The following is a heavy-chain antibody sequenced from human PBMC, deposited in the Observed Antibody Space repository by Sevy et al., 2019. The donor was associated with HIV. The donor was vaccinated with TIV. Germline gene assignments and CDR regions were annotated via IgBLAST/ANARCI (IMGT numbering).Heavy chain of an antibody. Sequence: ASVKVSCKASGYTFSGYSISWVRQAPGQGLEGMGGMNTYNGNTKYAQKVQGRVTMTTDTSTSTAYMELRGLRSDDTAVYYCARDTREKSFDYWGQGTLVTVSS. CDR2: MNTYNGNT. CDR1: GYTFSGYS. J-gene: IGHJ4*02. V-gene: IGHV1-18*01. CDR3: ARDTREKSFDY.